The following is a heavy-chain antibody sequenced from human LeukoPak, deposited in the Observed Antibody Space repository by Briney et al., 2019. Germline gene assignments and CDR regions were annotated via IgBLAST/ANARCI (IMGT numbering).Heavy chain of an antibody. Sequence: PGGSLRLSCAASGFIFSSYNMSWVRQAPGKGLEWVSSISSSSSYIYYADSVKGRFTISRDNTKNSLYLQMNSLRAEDTAAYYCARGLYGDYGFDYWSQGTLVTVSS. J-gene: IGHJ4*02. CDR3: ARGLYGDYGFDY. CDR1: GFIFSSYN. V-gene: IGHV3-21*01. CDR2: ISSSSSYI. D-gene: IGHD4-17*01.